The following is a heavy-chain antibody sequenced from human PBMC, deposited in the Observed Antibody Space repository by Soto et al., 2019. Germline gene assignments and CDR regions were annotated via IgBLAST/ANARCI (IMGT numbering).Heavy chain of an antibody. V-gene: IGHV1-69*09. CDR1: GGTFVRHV. Sequence: QVQLVQSGAEVKKPESSVKVSCKTSGGTFVRHVISWVRQAHCQGPEWMGKINPLSGIPNYAQNFPDRVTFTADTYASTAYMALSSLRSDDTAVYSCAAPACAATWCSPSHNLDHWGQGTLVTVSS. CDR2: INPLSGIP. J-gene: IGHJ4*02. CDR3: AAPACAATWCSPSHNLDH. D-gene: IGHD2-2*01.